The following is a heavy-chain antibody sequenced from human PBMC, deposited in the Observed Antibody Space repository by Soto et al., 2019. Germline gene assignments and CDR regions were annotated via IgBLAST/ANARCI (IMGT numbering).Heavy chain of an antibody. D-gene: IGHD3-3*01. V-gene: IGHV1-46*01. CDR2: INPSGGST. J-gene: IGHJ6*02. Sequence: GASVKVSCKASGYTFTSYYMHWVRQAPGQGLEWMGIINPSGGSTSYAQKFQGRVTMTRDTSTSTVYMELSSLRSEDTAVYYCARWDDMNYDFWSGYYSPLTYGMDVWGQGTTVTVSS. CDR1: GYTFTSYY. CDR3: ARWDDMNYDFWSGYYSPLTYGMDV.